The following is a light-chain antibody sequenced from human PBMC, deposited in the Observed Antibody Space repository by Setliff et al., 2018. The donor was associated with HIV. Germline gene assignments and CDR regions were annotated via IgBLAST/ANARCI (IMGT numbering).Light chain of an antibody. CDR2: DVG. CDR1: SSDVGIYNY. CDR3: SSYTSSSPFV. J-gene: IGLJ1*01. V-gene: IGLV2-14*03. Sequence: VLTQPASVSGSPGQSITISCTGTSSDVGIYNYVSWYQQHPGIAPKLMIYDVGNRPSGVSNRFSGSKSGNTASLTISGLQAEDEADYYCSSYTSSSPFVFGTGTKVTVL.